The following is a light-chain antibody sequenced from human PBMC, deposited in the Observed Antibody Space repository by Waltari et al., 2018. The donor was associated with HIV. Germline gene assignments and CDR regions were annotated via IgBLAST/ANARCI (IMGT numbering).Light chain of an antibody. CDR2: NTN. CDR1: SGSVSTSYY. J-gene: IGLJ3*02. V-gene: IGLV8-61*01. Sequence: QTVVTQGPSFSVSPGGTVTLTCGLSSGSVSTSYYPSWYQQTPGQAPRTLIYNTNTRSSGVPERFSGSILGNKAALTIAGAQADDESDYYCVLYMGSGISVFGGGTKLTVL. CDR3: VLYMGSGISV.